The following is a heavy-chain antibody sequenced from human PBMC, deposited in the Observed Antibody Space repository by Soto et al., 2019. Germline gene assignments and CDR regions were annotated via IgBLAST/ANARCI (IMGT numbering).Heavy chain of an antibody. J-gene: IGHJ4*02. CDR2: MLYSGST. CDR3: AGGGDRYKTGY. D-gene: IGHD1-1*01. CDR1: GGSVSSLPYY. V-gene: IGHV4-61*01. Sequence: QVQLQESGPGLVKPSETLSLTCTVSGGSVSSLPYYWSWIRQPPGKGLEWIGYMLYSGSTNYNPSLKSRVTISVDTSKNQFSLKLNSVTAADTAVYFCAGGGDRYKTGYWGQGTLVTVSS.